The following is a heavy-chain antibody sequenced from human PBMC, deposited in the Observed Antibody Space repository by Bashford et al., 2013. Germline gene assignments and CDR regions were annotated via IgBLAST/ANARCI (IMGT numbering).Heavy chain of an antibody. CDR1: EFTFSSYA. Sequence: GGSLRLSCAASEFTFSSYAVSWVRQAPGKGLEWVSSISGSDGRTYYADSVKGRFTTSRDNSKNTLYLQMNSLRAEDTATYYCVSGYRYGSDYWGQGTLVTVSS. D-gene: IGHD5-18*01. V-gene: IGHV3-23*01. CDR3: VSGYRYGSDY. CDR2: ISGSDGRT. J-gene: IGHJ4*02.